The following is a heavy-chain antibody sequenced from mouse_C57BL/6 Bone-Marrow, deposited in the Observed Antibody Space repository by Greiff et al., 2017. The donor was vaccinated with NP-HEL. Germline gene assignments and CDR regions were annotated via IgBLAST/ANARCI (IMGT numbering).Heavy chain of an antibody. J-gene: IGHJ4*01. V-gene: IGHV5-6*01. Sequence: EVILVESGVDLVKPGGSLKLSCAASGFTFSSYGMSWVRQTPDTRLEWVATISSGGSYNYYPDSVKGRFTISRDNAKNTLYLQMSSLKSEDTAMYYCARHSVTPRPGYAMDYWGQGTSVTVSS. CDR3: ARHSVTPRPGYAMDY. CDR2: ISSGGSYN. D-gene: IGHD2-12*01. CDR1: GFTFSSYG.